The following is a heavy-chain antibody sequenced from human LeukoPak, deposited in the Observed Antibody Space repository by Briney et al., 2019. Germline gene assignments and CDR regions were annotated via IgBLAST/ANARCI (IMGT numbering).Heavy chain of an antibody. V-gene: IGHV3-23*01. CDR3: AKRNYDFWSGYIDY. CDR2: ISGSGGST. Sequence: GGSLRLSCAASGFTFSSYAMSWVRQAPGKGLEWVSAISGSGGSTYYADSVKGRLTISRDNSKNTLYLQMNSLRAEDTAVYYCAKRNYDFWSGYIDYWGQGTLVTVSS. J-gene: IGHJ4*02. CDR1: GFTFSSYA. D-gene: IGHD3-3*01.